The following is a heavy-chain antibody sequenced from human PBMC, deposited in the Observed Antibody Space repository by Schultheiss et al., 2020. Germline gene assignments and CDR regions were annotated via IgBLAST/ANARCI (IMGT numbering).Heavy chain of an antibody. V-gene: IGHV1-69*13. D-gene: IGHD3-22*01. J-gene: IGHJ4*02. CDR1: GYTFTNYG. CDR3: ARDRGDYDSSGPPDD. Sequence: SVKVSCKASGYTFTNYGISWVRQAPGQGLEWMGGIIPIFGTANYAQKFQGRVTITADESTSTAYMELSSLRSEDTAVYYCARDRGDYDSSGPPDDWGQGTLVTVSS. CDR2: IIPIFGTA.